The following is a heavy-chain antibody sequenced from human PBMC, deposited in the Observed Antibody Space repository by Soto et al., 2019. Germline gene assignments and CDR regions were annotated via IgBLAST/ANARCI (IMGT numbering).Heavy chain of an antibody. CDR2: IIPIFGTA. J-gene: IGHJ6*02. Sequence: QVQLVQSGAEVKKPGSSVKVSCKASGGTFSSYAISWVRQAPGQGLEWMGGIIPIFGTANYAQKFQGRVTITADESTSTAYMELSSLRSEDTAVYYCARVRVFMTTVTTSYYYGMDVWGQGTTVTVSS. V-gene: IGHV1-69*12. CDR1: GGTFSSYA. D-gene: IGHD4-17*01. CDR3: ARVRVFMTTVTTSYYYGMDV.